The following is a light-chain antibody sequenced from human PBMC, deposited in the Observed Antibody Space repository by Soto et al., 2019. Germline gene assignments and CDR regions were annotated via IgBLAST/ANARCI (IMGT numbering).Light chain of an antibody. CDR2: RAS. CDR1: QSISNDY. CDR3: HQYVSSPYT. V-gene: IGKV3-20*01. J-gene: IGKJ2*01. Sequence: EIVLTQSPGTLSLSPGERATLSCRASQSISNDYLAWYQQKPGQTPRLLIYRASSRATGIPDSFSGSGSGTDFTLTISRLEPEDFAVYYCHQYVSSPYTFGQGTKLEIK.